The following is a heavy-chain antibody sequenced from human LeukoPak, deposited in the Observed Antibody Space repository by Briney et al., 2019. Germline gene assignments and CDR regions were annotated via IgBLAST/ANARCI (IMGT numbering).Heavy chain of an antibody. Sequence: ASMKVSCKASGYTFTGYYMHWVRQAPGQGLEWMGWINPNSGGTNYAQKFQGRVTMTRDTSISTAYMELSGLRSDDTAVYYCARSYHGSGNYYKLGYWGQGTLVTVSS. V-gene: IGHV1-2*02. CDR3: ARSYHGSGNYYKLGY. CDR1: GYTFTGYY. CDR2: INPNSGGT. J-gene: IGHJ4*02. D-gene: IGHD3-10*01.